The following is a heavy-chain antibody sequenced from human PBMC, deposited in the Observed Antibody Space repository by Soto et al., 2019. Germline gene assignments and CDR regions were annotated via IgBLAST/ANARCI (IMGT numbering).Heavy chain of an antibody. Sequence: DVQLLDSGGDLVQPGGSLSLSCATSGFTFSNYVMTWVRQPPGKGLEYVSSITADGNFDANADSVRGRFTISGDNSKDTLSLQMNSLRVEDTARYYCAKGSSSEGYQWGQGTLVTVSS. V-gene: IGHV3-23*01. CDR3: AKGSSSEGYQ. D-gene: IGHD2-2*01. CDR2: ITADGNFD. CDR1: GFTFSNYV. J-gene: IGHJ1*01.